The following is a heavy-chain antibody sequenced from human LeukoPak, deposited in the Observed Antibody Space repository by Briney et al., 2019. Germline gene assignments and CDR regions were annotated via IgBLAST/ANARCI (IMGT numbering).Heavy chain of an antibody. D-gene: IGHD7-27*01. Sequence: ASVRVSCKASGYTFTSYDINWVRQATGQGLEWMGWMNPNSGNTGYAQKFQGRVTMTRNTSISTAYMELSSPRSEDTAVYYCARDRRTGDGYYYYYYMDVWGKGTTVTVSS. J-gene: IGHJ6*03. V-gene: IGHV1-8*01. CDR3: ARDRRTGDGYYYYYYMDV. CDR2: MNPNSGNT. CDR1: GYTFTSYD.